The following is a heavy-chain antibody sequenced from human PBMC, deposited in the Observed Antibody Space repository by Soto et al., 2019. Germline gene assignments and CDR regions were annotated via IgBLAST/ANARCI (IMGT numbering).Heavy chain of an antibody. D-gene: IGHD2-15*01. CDR3: ARPRGYDFDY. CDR1: GLSLDTSGMS. V-gene: IGHV2-5*02. J-gene: IGHJ4*02. Sequence: QITLKESGPTLVKPTQTLALTCTFSGLSLDTSGMSVGWIRQPPGKALEWLALIYWDDDKRYSPSLKSRLIITKDTSKNQVVLTMTNMDPVDTATYYCARPRGYDFDYWGQGTLVTVSS. CDR2: IYWDDDK.